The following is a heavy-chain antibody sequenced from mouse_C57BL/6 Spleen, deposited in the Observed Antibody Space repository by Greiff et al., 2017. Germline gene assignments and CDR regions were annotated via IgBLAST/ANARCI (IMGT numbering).Heavy chain of an antibody. CDR2: INYDGSST. CDR1: GFTFSDYY. CDR3: ARDQGYSNSHWYCDV. J-gene: IGHJ1*03. V-gene: IGHV5-16*01. Sequence: EVKRVESEGGLVQPGSSMKLSCTASGFTFSDYYMAWVRQVPEKSLEWVANINYDGSSTYYLDSLKSRFLISRDNAKNILYLQMSSLKSEDTATYYCARDQGYSNSHWYCDVWGTGTTVTVSS. D-gene: IGHD2-5*01.